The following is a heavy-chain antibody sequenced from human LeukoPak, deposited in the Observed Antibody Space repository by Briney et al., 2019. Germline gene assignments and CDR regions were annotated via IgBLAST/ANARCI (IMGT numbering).Heavy chain of an antibody. CDR1: GFTFSTYA. V-gene: IGHV3-23*01. D-gene: IGHD5-24*01. CDR3: AKGSQFRQAEFDP. J-gene: IGHJ5*02. CDR2: IDSGGYT. Sequence: GGSLRLSCAASGFTFSTYAMSWVRQAPGKGLEWVSTIDSGGYTYYADSVKGRFTISRDNSKNTLYLQVNSLRAEDTAVYYCAKGSQFRQAEFDPWGQGTLVTVSS.